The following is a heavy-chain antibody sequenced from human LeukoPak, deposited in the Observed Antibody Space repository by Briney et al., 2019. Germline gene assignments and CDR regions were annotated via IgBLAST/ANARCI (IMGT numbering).Heavy chain of an antibody. Sequence: SETLSLTCAVHGGSFSGYYWSWIRQPPGKGLEWIGEINHSGSTNYNPSLKSRVTISVDTSKNQFSLKLSSVTAADTAVYYCARGSSSAGMYYYYYYMDVWGKGTTVTVSS. V-gene: IGHV4-34*01. D-gene: IGHD6-6*01. J-gene: IGHJ6*03. CDR1: GGSFSGYY. CDR3: ARGSSSAGMYYYYYYMDV. CDR2: INHSGST.